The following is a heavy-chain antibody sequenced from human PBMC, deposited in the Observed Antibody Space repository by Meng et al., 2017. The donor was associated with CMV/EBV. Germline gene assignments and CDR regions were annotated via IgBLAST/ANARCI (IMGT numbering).Heavy chain of an antibody. J-gene: IGHJ4*02. V-gene: IGHV4-30-4*08. CDR2: IYYSGST. CDR3: AREGDNPFDY. D-gene: IGHD2-21*02. CDR1: GGSISSGDYY. Sequence: QVQRRGLGPGLVKPSQTLSITCTVSGGSISSGDYYWSWIRRPPGKGLEWIGYIYYSGSTYYNPSLKSRVTISVDTSKNQFSLKLSSVTAADTAVYYCAREGDNPFDYWGQGTLVTVSS.